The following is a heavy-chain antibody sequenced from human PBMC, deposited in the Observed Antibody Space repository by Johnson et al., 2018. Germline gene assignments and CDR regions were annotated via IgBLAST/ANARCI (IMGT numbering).Heavy chain of an antibody. CDR2: ISWNRGSI. CDR1: GFTFDDYA. Sequence: VQLVQSGGGLVQPGRSLRLSCAASGFTFDDYAMHWVRQGPGKGLEWVSGISWNRGSIGYADSVKGRFTISRDNAKNSLYLQMNSLRAEDTALYYCAKDIDYGSGVSCYSGYFQHWGQGTLVTVSS. V-gene: IGHV3-9*01. CDR3: AKDIDYGSGVSCYSGYFQH. D-gene: IGHD2-15*01. J-gene: IGHJ1*01.